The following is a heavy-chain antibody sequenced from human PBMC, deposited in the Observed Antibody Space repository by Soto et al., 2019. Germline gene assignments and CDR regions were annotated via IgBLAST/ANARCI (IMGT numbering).Heavy chain of an antibody. V-gene: IGHV3-72*01. CDR1: GFTFSDHY. J-gene: IGHJ6*02. D-gene: IGHD4-4*01. CDR3: GVYSNYYYYGIDV. Sequence: EVQLVESGGGLVQPGGSLRLSCAASGFTFSDHYMDWVRQAPGRGLEWVGRSRNKPNSYTTTYAASVEGRFTISRDESMNSVLLQMNSLKTEDTAVYYCGVYSNYYYYGIDVWGQGTTVTVS. CDR2: SRNKPNSYTT.